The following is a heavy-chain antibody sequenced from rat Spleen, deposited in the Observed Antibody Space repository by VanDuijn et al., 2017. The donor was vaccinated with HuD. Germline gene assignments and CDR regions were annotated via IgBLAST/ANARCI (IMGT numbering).Heavy chain of an antibody. CDR3: ARHGYNSYFDY. J-gene: IGHJ2*01. Sequence: EVQLVESGGGLVQPGRSMKLSCAVSGFTFSDYYMAWVRQAPTKGLEWVATFSYDGFTTYYRDSVRGRFTISGDDAKSSLYLQMDSLRSEDTATYYCARHGYNSYFDYWGKGVMVTVSS. CDR1: GFTFSDYY. CDR2: FSYDGFTT. D-gene: IGHD1-9*01. V-gene: IGHV5-7*01.